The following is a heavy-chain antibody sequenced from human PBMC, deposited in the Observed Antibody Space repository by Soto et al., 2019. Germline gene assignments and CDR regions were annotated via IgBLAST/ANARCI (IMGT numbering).Heavy chain of an antibody. CDR3: ARDPSSFDYDGI. J-gene: IGHJ3*02. V-gene: IGHV3-48*02. CDR2: ISSSSSTI. Sequence: GGSLRLSCAASGFTFSSYSMNWVRQAPGKGLEWVSYISSSSSTIYYADSVKGRFTISRDNAKNPLYLQMNSLRDEDTAVYYCARDPSSFDYDGIWGQGTMVTVSS. CDR1: GFTFSSYS. D-gene: IGHD4-17*01.